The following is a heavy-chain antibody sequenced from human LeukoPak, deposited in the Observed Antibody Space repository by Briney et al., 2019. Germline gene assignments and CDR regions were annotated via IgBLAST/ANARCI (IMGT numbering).Heavy chain of an antibody. CDR1: GGTFSSYA. D-gene: IGHD4-23*01. J-gene: IGHJ6*02. CDR2: IIPILGIA. Sequence: SVKVSCKASGGTFSSYAISWLRQAPEQGLEWMGRIIPILGIANYAQKFQGRVTITADKSTSTAYMELSSLRSEDTAVYYCARVVTTVVTAPDYYYYGMDVWGQGTTVTVSS. CDR3: ARVVTTVVTAPDYYYYGMDV. V-gene: IGHV1-69*04.